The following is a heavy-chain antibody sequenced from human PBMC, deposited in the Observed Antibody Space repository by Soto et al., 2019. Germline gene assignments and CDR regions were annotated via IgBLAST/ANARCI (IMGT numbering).Heavy chain of an antibody. CDR2: IHQDGNEK. V-gene: IGHV3-7*01. J-gene: IGHJ6*02. Sequence: PGGSLRLSCAASRFTFSTYWMTWVRLTPGKGLKWVANIHQDGNEKYYMDSVKGRFTISRDNAKNSLYLQMTSLRAEGTAVYYCAGGNALDVWGQGTTVTVSS. CDR1: RFTFSTYW. CDR3: AGGNALDV.